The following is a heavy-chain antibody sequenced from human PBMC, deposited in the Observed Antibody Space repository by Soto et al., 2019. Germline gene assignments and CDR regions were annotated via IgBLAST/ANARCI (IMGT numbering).Heavy chain of an antibody. CDR1: GYTFMNSG. J-gene: IGHJ4*02. V-gene: IGHV1-18*01. Sequence: QVQLVQSGVEVKKPGASVKVSCKASGYTFMNSGISWVRQAPGQGLEWMGWISAYNGNTHYAQKLQGRVTMTTDTYTSTAYMELRSLRSDNTAVYYCARKLTSAPIDHWGQGTLVTVSS. D-gene: IGHD3-16*01. CDR2: ISAYNGNT. CDR3: ARKLTSAPIDH.